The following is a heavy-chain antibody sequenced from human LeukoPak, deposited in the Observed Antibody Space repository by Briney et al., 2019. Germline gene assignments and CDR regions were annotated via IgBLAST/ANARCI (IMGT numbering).Heavy chain of an antibody. CDR2: IHPEGNEK. V-gene: IGHV3-7*04. J-gene: IGHJ4*02. Sequence: GGSLRLSCAASGFTFSNFWMSWVRQAPGRGLEWVANIHPEGNEKYHVESVKGRFTISRDNARNLLFLQMNGLRVEDTAVYYCARGDDFSGDHWGQGTLVTVSS. CDR3: ARGDDFSGDH. CDR1: GFTFSNFW. D-gene: IGHD1-1*01.